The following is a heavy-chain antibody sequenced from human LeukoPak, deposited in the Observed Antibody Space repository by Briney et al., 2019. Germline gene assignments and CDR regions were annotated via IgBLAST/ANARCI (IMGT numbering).Heavy chain of an antibody. J-gene: IGHJ4*02. CDR3: AKNRDSSDYPRDFDF. CDR1: GFTFSSYG. CDR2: IRHDGSYQ. D-gene: IGHD3-22*01. Sequence: GGSLRLSCAAFGFTFSSYGMHWGRQTPGRGLEWVAFIRHDGSYQQYADSVKGRFTVSRDNSKDMVYLQMNSLRTEDTAVYYCAKNRDSSDYPRDFDFWGQGTLATVSS. V-gene: IGHV3-30*02.